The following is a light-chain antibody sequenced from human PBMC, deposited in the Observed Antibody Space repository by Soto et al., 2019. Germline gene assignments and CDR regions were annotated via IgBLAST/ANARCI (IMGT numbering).Light chain of an antibody. CDR3: QQRNNWPWT. J-gene: IGKJ1*01. V-gene: IGKV3-11*01. CDR2: EGS. CDR1: QSVSSY. Sequence: DIVLKQSPATLSLSTGQTATLSCRASQSVSSYLAWYQQKAGQAPRLLIYEGSNRATGIPTRFSGSGSGTDFTLTVSGLEPEDFAVYYCQQRNNWPWTFGQGTKVDNK.